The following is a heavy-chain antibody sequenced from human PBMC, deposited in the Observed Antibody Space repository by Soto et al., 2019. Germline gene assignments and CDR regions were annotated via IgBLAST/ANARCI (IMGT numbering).Heavy chain of an antibody. CDR2: ISGSGGST. Sequence: EVQLLESGGGLVQPGGSLRLSCAASGFTFSSYAMSWVRQAPGKGLEWVSAISGSGGSTYYADSVKGRFTISRDNSKNTLYLQMNSLRAADTAVYYCAKEVTMIVVPRGWFDPWGQGTLVTVSS. V-gene: IGHV3-23*01. CDR1: GFTFSSYA. J-gene: IGHJ5*02. D-gene: IGHD3-22*01. CDR3: AKEVTMIVVPRGWFDP.